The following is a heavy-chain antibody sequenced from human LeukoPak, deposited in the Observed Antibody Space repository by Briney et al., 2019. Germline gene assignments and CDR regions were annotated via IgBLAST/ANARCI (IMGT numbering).Heavy chain of an antibody. V-gene: IGHV1-18*01. CDR2: MSAYNCNT. D-gene: IGHD3-10*01. CDR3: ARGFYYGSGSSLDY. J-gene: IGHJ4*02. Sequence: ASVKVSCKASGYTFTSYGISWVRHAPGQGLELMGWMSAYNCNTNYAQKLQGRVTMTTDTSTSTAYMERRSLRSDATAVYYCARGFYYGSGSSLDYWGQGTLVTVSS. CDR1: GYTFTSYG.